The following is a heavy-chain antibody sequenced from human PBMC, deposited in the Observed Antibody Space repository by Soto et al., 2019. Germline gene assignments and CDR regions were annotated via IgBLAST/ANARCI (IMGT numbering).Heavy chain of an antibody. D-gene: IGHD2-21*01. CDR2: VHPSRGTA. J-gene: IGHJ3*01. Sequence: QAQLLQSGAEMKKPGASVKVSCKASGYTFINYFIHWVRQAPGQGLEWIGIVHPSRGTADYAQKFKGIVTLTTDMSTRTVYMDLSNLRSEDTAVYYCARPLIGNTFDLWGQGTTVIVSS. V-gene: IGHV1-46*01. CDR3: ARPLIGNTFDL. CDR1: GYTFINYF.